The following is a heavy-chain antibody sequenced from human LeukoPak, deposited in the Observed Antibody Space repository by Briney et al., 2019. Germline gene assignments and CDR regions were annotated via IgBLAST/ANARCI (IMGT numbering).Heavy chain of an antibody. CDR3: ARDERLLSFLK. CDR1: GFTLSSYE. J-gene: IGHJ4*02. V-gene: IGHV3-23*01. D-gene: IGHD3-3*01. CDR2: IDYSGGST. Sequence: GGSLRLSCTASGFTLSSYEMSWIRQAPGKGLEWVSSIDYSGGSTHYADSVMGRYTISRDNSKNTLYLQMNSLRAEDTAIYYCARDERLLSFLKWGQGTLVTVSS.